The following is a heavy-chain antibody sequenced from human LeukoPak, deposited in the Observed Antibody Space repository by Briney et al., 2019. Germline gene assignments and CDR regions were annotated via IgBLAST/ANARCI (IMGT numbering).Heavy chain of an antibody. CDR2: IFWDDDK. D-gene: IGHD1-26*01. CDR3: AHRVAGSFFDY. Sequence: SGPTLVNPTQTLTLTCTFSGFSLSTRGVGVGWIRQPPGKALEWLALIFWDDDKRYSPSLKNRLTITKDTSKNQVVLTVTNMDPVDTATYYLAHRVAGSFFDYWDQGTLVSVSS. V-gene: IGHV2-5*02. CDR1: GFSLSTRGVG. J-gene: IGHJ4*02.